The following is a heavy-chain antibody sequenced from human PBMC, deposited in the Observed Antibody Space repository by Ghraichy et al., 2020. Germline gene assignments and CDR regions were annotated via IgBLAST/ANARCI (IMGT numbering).Heavy chain of an antibody. D-gene: IGHD5-18*01. J-gene: IGHJ4*02. CDR1: GFTFSSYG. V-gene: IGHV3-30*02. CDR2: IRYDGSNK. Sequence: LSLTCAASGFTFSSYGMHWVRQAPGKGLEWVAFIRYDGSNKYYADSVKGRFTISRDSSKNTLYLQMNSLRAEDTAVYYCAKGYSYGYGLDYWGQGTLVTVSS. CDR3: AKGYSYGYGLDY.